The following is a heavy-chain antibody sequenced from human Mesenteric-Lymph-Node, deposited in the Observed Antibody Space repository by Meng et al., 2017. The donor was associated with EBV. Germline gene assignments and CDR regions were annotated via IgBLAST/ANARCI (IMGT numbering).Heavy chain of an antibody. CDR3: ATDTGRVINNLFDP. CDR2: ISAYNGNI. J-gene: IGHJ5*02. D-gene: IGHD3-22*01. Sequence: VQSGAEVKKPGASVKVSCKASGYSFSSYGISWVRQAPGQGLEWMGWISAYNGNINYAQKFQGRVTMTTDTSTSTAYMELRSLRSDDTAVYYCATDTGRVINNLFDPWGQGTLVTVSS. V-gene: IGHV1-18*01. CDR1: GYSFSSYG.